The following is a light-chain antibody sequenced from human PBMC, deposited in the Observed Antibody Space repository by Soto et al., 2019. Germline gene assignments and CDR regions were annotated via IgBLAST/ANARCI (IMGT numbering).Light chain of an antibody. CDR1: SSDIGGYNY. V-gene: IGLV2-14*03. J-gene: IGLJ3*02. Sequence: QSALTQPASVSGSPGQSITISCTGSSSDIGGYNYVSWYQQYPGKAPKLLIYGVSNRPSGVSNRFSGSKSGNTASLTISGLQAEDEADYYCSSYATSIGVFGGGTKLTVL. CDR3: SSYATSIGV. CDR2: GVS.